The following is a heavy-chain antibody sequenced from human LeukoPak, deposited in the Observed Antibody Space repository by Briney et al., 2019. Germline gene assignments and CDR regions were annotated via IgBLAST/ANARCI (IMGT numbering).Heavy chain of an antibody. D-gene: IGHD4-17*01. J-gene: IGHJ4*02. V-gene: IGHV3-64*01. CDR2: ISSSGSST. CDR3: ARGRSDYGDYAVHFDY. CDR1: GLRFSSYA. Sequence: GGSLRLSCAASGLRFSSYAMHWVRQAPGKGLEYVSAISSSGSSTYYANAVKGRFTISRDNSKNTLYLQMGSLRAEDMAVYFCARGRSDYGDYAVHFDYWGQGTLVTVSS.